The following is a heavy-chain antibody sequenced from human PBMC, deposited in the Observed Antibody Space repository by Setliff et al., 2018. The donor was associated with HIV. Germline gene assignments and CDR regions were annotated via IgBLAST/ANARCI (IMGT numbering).Heavy chain of an antibody. CDR2: INHSGNT. CDR1: GGSLSGYY. J-gene: IGHJ4*02. Sequence: SETLSLTCAVYGGSLSGYYWTWIRQSPGKGLEWIGDINHSGNTHYSPSLKNRVTMSEETSKNQFSLKLKSVTAADTAIYFCARGKGGLVGPAEFDYWGPGTLVTVSS. V-gene: IGHV4-34*01. D-gene: IGHD1-26*01. CDR3: ARGKGGLVGPAEFDY.